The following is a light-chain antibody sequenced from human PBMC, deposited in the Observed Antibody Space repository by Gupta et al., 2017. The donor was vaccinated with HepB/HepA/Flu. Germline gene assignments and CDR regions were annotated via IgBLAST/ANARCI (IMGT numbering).Light chain of an antibody. V-gene: IGKV1-27*01. CDR2: ETS. CDR3: QKENRAPNA. Sequence: DMQMTQSPSPLTASVGDRVTITCRADEDITGYLAWYQQKSGKVPKLLIYETSSLQPGVSSRFRGSGSGTDFTLTISNLQPEDVATYYCQKENRAPNAFGRGTKVDIK. J-gene: IGKJ4*01. CDR1: EDITGY.